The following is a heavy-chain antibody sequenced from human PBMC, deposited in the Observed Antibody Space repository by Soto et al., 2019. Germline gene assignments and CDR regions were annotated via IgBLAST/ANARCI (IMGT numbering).Heavy chain of an antibody. CDR3: ARDPVKQLDRRRYYHYGMAV. J-gene: IGHJ6*02. D-gene: IGHD6-13*01. V-gene: IGHV1-46*01. CDR1: GYTFSNYS. Sequence: ASVKVSCKASGYTFSNYSLHWVRQAPGQGLEWMGIINPIVGLTSYVQKFQGRVTMTTDESTSTAYMELSSLRSEDTAVYYCARDPVKQLDRRRYYHYGMAVWGQGTTVTVSS. CDR2: INPIVGLT.